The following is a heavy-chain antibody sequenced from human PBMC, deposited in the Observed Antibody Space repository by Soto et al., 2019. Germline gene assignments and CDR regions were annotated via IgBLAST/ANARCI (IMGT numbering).Heavy chain of an antibody. CDR1: GFTFSNYW. Sequence: GVSLRLSCAASGFTFSNYWMIWVRQAPGRGLEWVANIKQDGSEIYYVDSVRGRFTISRDNGKNSVYLQMNSLRAEDTALYFCARGNFYYDMDVWGQGTTVTVSS. J-gene: IGHJ6*02. CDR2: IKQDGSEI. V-gene: IGHV3-7*03. CDR3: ARGNFYYDMDV.